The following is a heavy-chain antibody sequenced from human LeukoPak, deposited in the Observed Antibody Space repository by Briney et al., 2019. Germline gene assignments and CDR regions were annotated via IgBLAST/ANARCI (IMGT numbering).Heavy chain of an antibody. V-gene: IGHV4-4*07. CDR2: IYSSGDT. CDR3: TREDRPYCPFAY. J-gene: IGHJ4*02. Sequence: SETLSLTCTVSGGSISNYYWTWIRQPAGKGLEWIGRIYSSGDTNYNPSLKSRLSMSVDTSKNQFSLKMSSVTAADTAVYYCTREDRPYCPFAYWGQGVLVTVSS. CDR1: GGSISNYY. D-gene: IGHD1-26*01.